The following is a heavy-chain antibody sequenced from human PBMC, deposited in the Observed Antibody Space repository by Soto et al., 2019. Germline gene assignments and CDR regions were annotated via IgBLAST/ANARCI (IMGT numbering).Heavy chain of an antibody. CDR1: GFRFSNYG. D-gene: IGHD2-21*01. CDR2: IVADGTGL. J-gene: IGHJ4*02. V-gene: IGHV3-33*03. CDR3: ARGDGLPGNGVLH. Sequence: QVQLVESGGGVVQPGRSLRLSCAASGFRFSNYGMHWVRQAPGKGLEWLAVIVADGTGLHYADSVRGRFTISRDNSKNTLYFHFNSLGADDMSMSFCARGDGLPGNGVLHWGEGPVVTVSS.